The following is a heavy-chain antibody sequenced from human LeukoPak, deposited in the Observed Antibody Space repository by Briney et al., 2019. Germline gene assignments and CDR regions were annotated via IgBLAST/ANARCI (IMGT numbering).Heavy chain of an antibody. CDR2: FDRKNGDT. D-gene: IGHD3-3*01. CDR1: GFTLSDLS. Sequence: ASVKVSCKVSGFTLSDLSMHWVRQAPGKGLEWGGGFDRKNGDTIYAQRFRGRVTLTEDTSTGTAYMDLSSLSADDTAVYYCARDERILRFLEWSLAGTGWFDPWGQGTLVTVSS. V-gene: IGHV1-24*01. J-gene: IGHJ5*02. CDR3: ARDERILRFLEWSLAGTGWFDP.